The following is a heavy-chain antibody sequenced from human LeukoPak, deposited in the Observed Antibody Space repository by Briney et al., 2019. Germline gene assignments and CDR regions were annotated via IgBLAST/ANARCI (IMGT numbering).Heavy chain of an antibody. V-gene: IGHV3-7*01. CDR2: IKQDGSEK. D-gene: IGHD6-19*01. Sequence: GGSLRLSSAASGFTFSSYWMSWVRQAPGKGLEWVANIKQDGSEKYYVDSVKGRFTISRDNAKNSLYLQMNSLRAEDTAVYYCARDWAVAGTVPFDPWGQGTLVTVSS. CDR3: ARDWAVAGTVPFDP. CDR1: GFTFSSYW. J-gene: IGHJ5*02.